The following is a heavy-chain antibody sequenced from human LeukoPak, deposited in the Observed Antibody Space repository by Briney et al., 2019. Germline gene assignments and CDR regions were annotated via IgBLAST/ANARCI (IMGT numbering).Heavy chain of an antibody. CDR3: ARGPSLRYFDWLSKYYYYTDV. V-gene: IGHV1-2*02. CDR2: INPNSGGT. D-gene: IGHD3-9*01. J-gene: IGHJ6*03. CDR1: GYTFTGYY. Sequence: ASVKVSCKASGYTFTGYYMHWVRQAPGQGLEWMGWINPNSGGTNYAQKFQGRVTMTRDASISTAYMELSRLGSDDTAVYYCARGPSLRYFDWLSKYYYYTDVWGKGTTVTVSS.